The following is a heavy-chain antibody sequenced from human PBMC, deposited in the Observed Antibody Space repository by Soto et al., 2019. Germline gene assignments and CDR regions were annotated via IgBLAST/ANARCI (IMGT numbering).Heavy chain of an antibody. Sequence: SETLSLTCTVSGGSISSYYWSWIRQPPGKGLEWIGYIYYSGSTNYNPSLKSRVTISVDTSKNQFSLKLSSVTAADTAVYYCARGASPGYCSSTSCPNSYYYYYYMDVWGKGTTVTVSS. CDR1: GGSISSYY. J-gene: IGHJ6*03. V-gene: IGHV4-59*01. CDR2: IYYSGST. CDR3: ARGASPGYCSSTSCPNSYYYYYYMDV. D-gene: IGHD2-2*01.